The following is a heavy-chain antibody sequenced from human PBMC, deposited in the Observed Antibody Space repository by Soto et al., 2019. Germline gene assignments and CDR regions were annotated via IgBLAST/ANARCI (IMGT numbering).Heavy chain of an antibody. CDR2: IYHSGST. CDR1: GGSISSGGYS. Sequence: SETLSLTCAVSGGSISSGGYSWSWIRQPPGKGLDWIGYIYHSGSTYYNPSLKSRVTISVDRSKNQFSLNLSSVTAADTAVYYCARVPGPWGQGTLVTVSS. V-gene: IGHV4-30-2*01. J-gene: IGHJ5*02. CDR3: ARVPGP.